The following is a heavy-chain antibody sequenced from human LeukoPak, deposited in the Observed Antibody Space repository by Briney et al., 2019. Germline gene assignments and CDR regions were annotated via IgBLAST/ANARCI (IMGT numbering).Heavy chain of an antibody. CDR2: INPSGGST. CDR1: GYTFTSYY. CDR3: ARAGGVAGIHDAFDI. V-gene: IGHV1-46*01. Sequence: ASVKVSCKASGYTFTSYYMHWVRQAPGQGLEWMGIINPSGGSTSYAQKFQGRVTMTRDMSTSTVYMELSSLRSEDTAVYYCARAGGVAGIHDAFDIWGQGTMVTVSS. J-gene: IGHJ3*02. D-gene: IGHD6-19*01.